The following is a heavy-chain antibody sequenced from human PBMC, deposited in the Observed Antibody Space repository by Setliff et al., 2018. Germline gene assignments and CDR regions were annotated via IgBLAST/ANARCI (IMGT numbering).Heavy chain of an antibody. CDR1: GFTFSSYT. V-gene: IGHV3-23*01. J-gene: IGHJ5*02. D-gene: IGHD3-10*01. Sequence: GGSLRLSCAASGFTFSSYTIHWVRQAPGKGLEWVSVIGESGGDTYYADSVEGRFTISRDNSKNTLYLQMNSLRAEDTAVYYCAKNGFGVVALGVNNWFDPWGQGTLVTVSS. CDR2: IGESGGDT. CDR3: AKNGFGVVALGVNNWFDP.